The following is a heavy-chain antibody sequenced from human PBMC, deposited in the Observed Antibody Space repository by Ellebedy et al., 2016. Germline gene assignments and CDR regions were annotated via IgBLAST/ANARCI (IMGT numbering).Heavy chain of an antibody. CDR2: INSDGSSI. V-gene: IGHV3-74*03. Sequence: GESLKISXTASGFIFSSYWMHWVRQVPGKGLFWVSRINSDGSSITYADSVKGRVTISRDNAKNTLYLQMNSLRAEDTAVYYCARGPSSSSGWFGLDNWGQGTLVTVSS. D-gene: IGHD6-19*01. CDR3: ARGPSSSSGWFGLDN. J-gene: IGHJ4*02. CDR1: GFIFSSYW.